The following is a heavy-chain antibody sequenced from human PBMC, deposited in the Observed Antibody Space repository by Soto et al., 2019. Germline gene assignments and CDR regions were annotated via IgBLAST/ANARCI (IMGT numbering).Heavy chain of an antibody. CDR3: TTDRDMVRGVIGWFDP. CDR2: IKSNNDGGTT. CDR1: GMTFINAW. Sequence: PGGSLRLSCTASGMTFINAWMNWVRQAPGKGLEWVGRIKSNNDGGTTDYAAPVKGRFTISRDDSKNTLYLQMNSLKTEDTAVYYCTTDRDMVRGVIGWFDPWGQGTLVTVSS. J-gene: IGHJ5*02. V-gene: IGHV3-15*01. D-gene: IGHD3-10*01.